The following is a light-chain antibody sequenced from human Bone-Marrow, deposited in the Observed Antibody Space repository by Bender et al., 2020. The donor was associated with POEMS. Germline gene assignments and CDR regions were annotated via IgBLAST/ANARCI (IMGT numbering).Light chain of an antibody. CDR2: DST. J-gene: IGLJ2*01. CDR1: SSNIGAGYD. V-gene: IGLV1-40*01. CDR3: GTWDSSLNVFI. Sequence: QSVVTQPPSVSGAPGQRVTISCTGSSSNIGAGYDVHWYQQVPGTAPKVVISDSTSRPSGVPDRFSGSKSGTSATLGITGLQTGDEADYYCGTWDSSLNVFIFGGGTKLTVL.